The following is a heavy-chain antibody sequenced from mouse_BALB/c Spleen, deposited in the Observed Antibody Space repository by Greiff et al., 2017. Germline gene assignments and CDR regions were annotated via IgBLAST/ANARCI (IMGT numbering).Heavy chain of an antibody. V-gene: IGHV14-1*02. D-gene: IGHD2-14*01. CDR3: ASGYRYDGCDY. Sequence: VQLQQSGAELVRPGALVKLSCKASGFNINDYYMHWVKQRPEQGLEWIGWIDPENGNTIYDPKFQGKASITADTSSNTAYLQLSSLTSEDTAVYFCASGYRYDGCDYWGQGTTLTVSS. J-gene: IGHJ2*01. CDR2: IDPENGNT. CDR1: GFNINDYY.